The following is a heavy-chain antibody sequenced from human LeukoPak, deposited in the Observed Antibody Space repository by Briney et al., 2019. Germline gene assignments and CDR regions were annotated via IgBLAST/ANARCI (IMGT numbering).Heavy chain of an antibody. V-gene: IGHV3-23*01. CDR1: GFTVSSNY. J-gene: IGHJ4*02. CDR3: AKDLGGIVVVITSFDY. Sequence: GGSLRLSCAASGFTVSSNYMSWVRQAPGKGLEWVSAISGSGGSTYYADSVKGRLTISRDNSKNTLYLQMNSLRAEDTAVYYCAKDLGGIVVVITSFDYWGQGTLVTVSS. D-gene: IGHD3-22*01. CDR2: ISGSGGST.